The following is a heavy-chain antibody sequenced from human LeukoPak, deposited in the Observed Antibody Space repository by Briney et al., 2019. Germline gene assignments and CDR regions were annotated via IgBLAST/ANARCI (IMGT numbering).Heavy chain of an antibody. D-gene: IGHD1-26*01. CDR3: ARDSRVVGASYFDY. V-gene: IGHV3-7*01. J-gene: IGHJ4*02. CDR2: IKLDGSEK. Sequence: GGSLRLSCAASGFTFSSYWMSWVRQAPGKGLEWVANIKLDGSEKYYVDSVKGRFTISRDNAKNSLYLQMNSLRAEDTAVYYCARDSRVVGASYFDYWGQGTLVTVSS. CDR1: GFTFSSYW.